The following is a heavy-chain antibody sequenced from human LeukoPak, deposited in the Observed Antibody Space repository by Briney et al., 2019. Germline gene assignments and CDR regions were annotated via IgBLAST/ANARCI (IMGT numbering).Heavy chain of an antibody. CDR2: IIPMFGTT. D-gene: IGHD2-15*01. CDR1: GGTFNNYV. J-gene: IGHJ5*02. Sequence: SVKVSFKASGGTFNNYVVSWVRQAPGQGLEWMGNIIPMFGTTNYAQKFQGRVTITADESTNTAYMELSSLRSEDTAMYYCARVEVVAATLSWFDPWGQGTLVTVSS. CDR3: ARVEVVAATLSWFDP. V-gene: IGHV1-69*13.